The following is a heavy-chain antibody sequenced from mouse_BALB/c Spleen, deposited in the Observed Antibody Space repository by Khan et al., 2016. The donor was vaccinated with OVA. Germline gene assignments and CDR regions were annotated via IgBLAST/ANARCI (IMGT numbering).Heavy chain of an antibody. CDR3: ARWFDGYSSLYAMDY. Sequence: QVQLKQSGPGLVAPSQSLSITCTVSGFSLTSYGIHWVRQPPGKGLVWLVVIWSDGSTNYNSALKSRLSISKDNSKSQVFLKMNSLHTDDTAIYYCARWFDGYSSLYAMDYWGQGTSVTVSS. J-gene: IGHJ4*01. D-gene: IGHD2-3*01. V-gene: IGHV2-6*02. CDR2: IWSDGST. CDR1: GFSLTSYG.